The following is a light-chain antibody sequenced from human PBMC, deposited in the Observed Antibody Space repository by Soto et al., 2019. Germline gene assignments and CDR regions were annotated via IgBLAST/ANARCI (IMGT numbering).Light chain of an antibody. V-gene: IGKV3-20*01. CDR2: GAS. CDR3: QQYEAVVT. Sequence: EIVMTPSPATLSVSPVERATLSCRASQSLTNNYFAWYQQKPGRALRLLIDGASTRATGIPDRFSGSGSGTDFTLTISRLEPEDVAVYYCQQYEAVVTFGQGTKVDIK. J-gene: IGKJ1*01. CDR1: QSLTNNY.